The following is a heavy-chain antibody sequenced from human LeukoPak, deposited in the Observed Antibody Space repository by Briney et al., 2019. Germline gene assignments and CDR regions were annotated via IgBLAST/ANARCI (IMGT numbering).Heavy chain of an antibody. CDR3: AKSYSNSRRDAFEI. V-gene: IGHV3-23*01. Sequence: GGSLRLSCAASGFIFSSYAMSWVRQAPGKGLEWVSAISGGGGATYYADSVKGRFTISRDNSKNTLYLQMNSLRAEDTAVYYCAKSYSNSRRDAFEIWGQGTMVTVSS. J-gene: IGHJ3*02. CDR1: GFIFSSYA. D-gene: IGHD6-6*01. CDR2: ISGGGGAT.